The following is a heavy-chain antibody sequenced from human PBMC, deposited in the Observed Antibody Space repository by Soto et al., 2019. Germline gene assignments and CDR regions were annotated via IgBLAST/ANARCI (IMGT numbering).Heavy chain of an antibody. D-gene: IGHD3-10*01. V-gene: IGHV1-2*04. CDR3: ARDQGSGVGYYYYGMDV. J-gene: IGHJ6*02. Sequence: ASVKVSCKASGYTFTGYYMHWVRQAPGQGLEWMGWINPNSGGTNYAQKFQGWVTMTRDTSISTAYMELSRLRSDDTAVYYCARDQGSGVGYYYYGMDVWGQGTTVTVSS. CDR1: GYTFTGYY. CDR2: INPNSGGT.